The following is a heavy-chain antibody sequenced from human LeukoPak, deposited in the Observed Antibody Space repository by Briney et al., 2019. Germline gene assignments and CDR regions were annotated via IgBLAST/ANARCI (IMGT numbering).Heavy chain of an antibody. CDR1: GFTFSSYW. V-gene: IGHV3-74*01. D-gene: IGHD1-26*01. CDR3: AKDISRDIVGAHDY. Sequence: GGSLRLSCAASGFTFSSYWMHWVRQAPGKGLVWVSRIHFGGSSANYADSVKGRFTISRDNSKNSLFLQMNSLRTEDTALYYCAKDISRDIVGAHDYWGQGTLVTVSS. CDR2: IHFGGSSA. J-gene: IGHJ4*02.